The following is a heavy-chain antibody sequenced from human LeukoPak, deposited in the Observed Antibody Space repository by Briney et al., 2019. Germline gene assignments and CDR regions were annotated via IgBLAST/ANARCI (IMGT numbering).Heavy chain of an antibody. CDR1: GFPFSDYG. CDR3: VRGKAGLDY. J-gene: IGHJ4*02. V-gene: IGHV3-33*01. CDR2: AWKDGSNK. D-gene: IGHD6-13*01. Sequence: PGGSLRLSCAASGFPFSDYGMHWVRQAPGKGLEWVAVAWKDGSNKNYADSVQGRFTVSRDDSKKTVFLHLNSLRDDDTAVYYCVRGKAGLDYWGQGTLVTVSS.